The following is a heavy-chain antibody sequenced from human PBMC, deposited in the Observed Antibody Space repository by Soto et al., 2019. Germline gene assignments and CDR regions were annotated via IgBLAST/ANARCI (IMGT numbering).Heavy chain of an antibody. D-gene: IGHD3-3*01. Sequence: ESLKISCKGSGYSFTSYWIGWVRQMPGKGLEWMGIIYPGDSDTRYSPSFQGQVTISADKSISTAYLQWSSLKASDTAMYYCARGAGRFLLAYYGMDVWGQGTTVTVSS. CDR3: ARGAGRFLLAYYGMDV. V-gene: IGHV5-51*01. CDR1: GYSFTSYW. CDR2: IYPGDSDT. J-gene: IGHJ6*02.